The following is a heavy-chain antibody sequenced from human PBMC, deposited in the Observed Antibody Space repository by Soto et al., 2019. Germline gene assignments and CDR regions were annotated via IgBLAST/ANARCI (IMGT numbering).Heavy chain of an antibody. CDR2: IYHSGST. Sequence: PSETLSLTCSVSGGAISTYYWSWIRQFPGQGLEWIGEIYHSGSTNYNPSLKSRVTISVDKSKNQFSLKLSSVTAADTAVYYCARDRSGYDAFDIWGQGTMVTVSS. CDR3: ARDRSGYDAFDI. D-gene: IGHD5-12*01. CDR1: GGAISTYY. J-gene: IGHJ3*02. V-gene: IGHV4-59*12.